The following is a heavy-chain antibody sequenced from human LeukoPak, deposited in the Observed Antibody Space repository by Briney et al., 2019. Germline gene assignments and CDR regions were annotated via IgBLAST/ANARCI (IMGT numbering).Heavy chain of an antibody. V-gene: IGHV4-34*01. Sequence: PSETLSPTCAVYIESFSGYYWTWIRQPPGKGLEWIGEINHSGSTNYNPSLKRRVTISADTSKNQFSLTLSSVTAADTAMYYCARVRGDLSIDFWGQGNLVTVSS. CDR3: ARVRGDLSIDF. CDR1: IESFSGYY. CDR2: INHSGST. D-gene: IGHD2-21*02. J-gene: IGHJ4*02.